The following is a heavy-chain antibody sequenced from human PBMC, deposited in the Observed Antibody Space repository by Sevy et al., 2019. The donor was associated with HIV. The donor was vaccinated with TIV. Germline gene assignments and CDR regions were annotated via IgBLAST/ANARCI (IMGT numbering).Heavy chain of an antibody. CDR1: AFTFSNYW. J-gene: IGHJ5*02. CDR3: AKDHDNNWFDP. V-gene: IGHV3-7*03. Sequence: GGSLRLSCAASAFTFSNYWMSWVRQAPGKGLEWVAKIKQDGSEKYYVDSVKGRFTISRDNAKNSLYLQMNSLRAEDTAVYYCAKDHDNNWFDPWGQGTLVTVSS. CDR2: IKQDGSEK. D-gene: IGHD3-9*01.